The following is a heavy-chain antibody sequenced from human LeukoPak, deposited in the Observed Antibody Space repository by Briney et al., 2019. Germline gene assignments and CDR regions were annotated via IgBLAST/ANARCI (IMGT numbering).Heavy chain of an antibody. Sequence: GGSLRLSCAASGFTFSSYSMNWVRQAPGKGLEWVSYISSSSSTIYYADSVKGRFTISRDNSKNTLYLQMNSLRAEDTAVYYCAKDGVSYSSGWYAFFDYWGQGTLVTVSS. CDR3: AKDGVSYSSGWYAFFDY. V-gene: IGHV3-48*01. D-gene: IGHD6-19*01. CDR2: ISSSSSTI. CDR1: GFTFSSYS. J-gene: IGHJ4*02.